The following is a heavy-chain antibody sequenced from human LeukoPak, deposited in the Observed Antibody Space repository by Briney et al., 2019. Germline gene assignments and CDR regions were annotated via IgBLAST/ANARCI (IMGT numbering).Heavy chain of an antibody. V-gene: IGHV3-53*01. CDR3: ARGGDYGDYWYNY. CDR1: GFTVSSNY. J-gene: IGHJ4*02. CDR2: IYSGGST. Sequence: SGGSLRLSCAASGFTVSSNYMSWVRQAPGKGLEWVSVIYSGGSTYYADSVKGRFTISRDNSKNTLHPQMNSLRAEDTAVYYCARGGDYGDYWYNYWGQGTLVTVSS. D-gene: IGHD4-17*01.